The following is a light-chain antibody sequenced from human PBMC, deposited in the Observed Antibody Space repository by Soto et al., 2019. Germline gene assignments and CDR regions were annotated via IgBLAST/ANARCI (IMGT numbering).Light chain of an antibody. CDR2: AAS. CDR1: QGISSY. J-gene: IGKJ4*01. CDR3: PQLTSYPLT. Sequence: IQLTQSAASRSVSVGDRVAITWRGSQGISSYLAWYPQKPGKAPKLLTYAASTLKSGVPSRFTGSRSRTHLTLTIRSLQPDDFATYYCPQLTSYPLTFGGRTTVDI. V-gene: IGKV1-9*01.